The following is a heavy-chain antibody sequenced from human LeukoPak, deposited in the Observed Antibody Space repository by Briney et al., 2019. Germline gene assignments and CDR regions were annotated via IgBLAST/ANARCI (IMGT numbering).Heavy chain of an antibody. D-gene: IGHD1-26*01. CDR1: GGSFSGYY. Sequence: PSESLSLTCAVYGGSFSGYYWSWIRQPPGKGLEWIGEINHSGSTNYNPSLKSRVTMSVDTSKNQFSLKLSSVTAADTAVYYCARDRGSLLDADYWGQGTLVTVSS. CDR3: ARDRGSLLDADY. CDR2: INHSGST. V-gene: IGHV4-34*01. J-gene: IGHJ4*02.